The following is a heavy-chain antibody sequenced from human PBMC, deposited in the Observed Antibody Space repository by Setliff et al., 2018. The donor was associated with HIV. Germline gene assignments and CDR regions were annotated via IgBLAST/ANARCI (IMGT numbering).Heavy chain of an antibody. CDR2: ISGSGSGT. CDR1: GFTFNTYG. CDR3: AKDGISGGSYPPYYFDY. Sequence: GGSLRLSCVASGFTFNTYGMSWVRQAPGKGLEWVSVISGSGSGTFYADSVKGRFTISRDNSKNTLYLQMNRLRVDDTAVYYCAKDGISGGSYPPYYFDYWGHGTLVTVSS. J-gene: IGHJ4*01. D-gene: IGHD2-15*01. V-gene: IGHV3-23*01.